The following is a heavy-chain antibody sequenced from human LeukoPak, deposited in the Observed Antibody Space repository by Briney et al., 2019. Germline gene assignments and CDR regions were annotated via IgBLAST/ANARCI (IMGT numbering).Heavy chain of an antibody. V-gene: IGHV1-8*01. J-gene: IGHJ4*02. D-gene: IGHD3-22*01. CDR3: ARDISDYYDSSGPFDY. Sequence: ASVKVSCKASGYTFTSYDINWVRQATGQGLERMGWMNPNSGNTGYAQKFQGRVTMTRNTSISTAYMELSSLRSEDTAVYYCARDISDYYDSSGPFDYWGQGTLVTVSS. CDR2: MNPNSGNT. CDR1: GYTFTSYD.